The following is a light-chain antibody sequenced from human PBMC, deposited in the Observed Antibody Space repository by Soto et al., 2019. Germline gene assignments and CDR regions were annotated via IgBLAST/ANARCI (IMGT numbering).Light chain of an antibody. CDR2: EVS. V-gene: IGLV2-8*01. CDR3: ASYAGSSVV. CDR1: SSDIGGYNY. J-gene: IGLJ2*01. Sequence: QSALTQPPSASGSPGQSVTISCTGTSSDIGGYNYISWYQQHPGKAPKLMIYEVSKRPSGVPDRFSASKSGNTASLTVSGLQADEEADYYCASYAGSSVVFGGGTQLTVL.